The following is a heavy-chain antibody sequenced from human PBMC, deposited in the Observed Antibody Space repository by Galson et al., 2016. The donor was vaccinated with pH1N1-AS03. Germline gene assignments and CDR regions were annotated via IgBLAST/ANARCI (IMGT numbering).Heavy chain of an antibody. Sequence: CAISGDSVSSNSAAWNWIRLSPSRGLEWLGRTYYRSRWKNDYAVSVKSRIIINPDTSMNQFSLQLNSATPEDTAIYYCAGMQLGALHFWGRGTLVTVSS. J-gene: IGHJ4*02. D-gene: IGHD1-1*01. CDR3: AGMQLGALHF. V-gene: IGHV6-1*01. CDR1: GDSVSSNSAA. CDR2: TYYRSRWKN.